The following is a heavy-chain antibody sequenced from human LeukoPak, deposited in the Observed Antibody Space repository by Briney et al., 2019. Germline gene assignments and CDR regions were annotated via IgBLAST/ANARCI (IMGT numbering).Heavy chain of an antibody. D-gene: IGHD6-13*01. Sequence: GGSLRLSCAASGFTFSSYSMNWVRQAPGKGLEWVSSISSSSSYIYYADSVKGRFTISRDNAKNSLYLQMNSLRAEDTAVYYCAREPEAAGVDYWGQGTLVTVSS. J-gene: IGHJ4*02. CDR3: AREPEAAGVDY. CDR2: ISSSSSYI. V-gene: IGHV3-21*01. CDR1: GFTFSSYS.